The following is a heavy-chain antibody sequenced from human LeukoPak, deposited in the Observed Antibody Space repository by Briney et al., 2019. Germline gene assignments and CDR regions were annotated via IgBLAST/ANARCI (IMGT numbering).Heavy chain of an antibody. D-gene: IGHD5-24*01. CDR3: AREGVGRWIDY. CDR2: ISYDGSIK. CDR1: GFTFSSYA. Sequence: GRSLRLSCAASGFTFSSYAMHWVRQAPGKGLEWVAVISYDGSIKYYADSVKGRFTISRDNSKNTLYLQMNSLRAEDTAVYYCAREGVGRWIDYWGQGTLVTVSS. V-gene: IGHV3-30*04. J-gene: IGHJ4*02.